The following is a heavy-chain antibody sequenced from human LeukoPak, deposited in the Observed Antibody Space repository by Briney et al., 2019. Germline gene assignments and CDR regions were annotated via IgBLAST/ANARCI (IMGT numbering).Heavy chain of an antibody. CDR1: GGSISSVGYS. J-gene: IGHJ4*02. CDR2: NHQNRNT. D-gene: IGHD6-19*01. Sequence: SETLSLTCAVSGGSISSVGYSWSWIRQPPGEGLGWIGYNHQNRNTYYKPSLKSRVTISVDSTKNQFSLHLSSVTAADTAVYYCARVVQIAVSGFDYWGQGTLVTVSS. CDR3: ARVVQIAVSGFDY. V-gene: IGHV4-30-2*01.